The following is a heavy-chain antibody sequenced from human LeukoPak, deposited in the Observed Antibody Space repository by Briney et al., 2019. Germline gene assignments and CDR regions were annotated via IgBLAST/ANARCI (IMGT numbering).Heavy chain of an antibody. D-gene: IGHD2-21*02. CDR1: GYTFTSYY. CDR2: INPSGGST. J-gene: IGHJ5*02. Sequence: ASVKVSCKASGYTFTSYYMHWVRQAPGQGLEWMGIINPSGGSTSYAQKFQGRVTMTRDMSTRTVYMELSSLRAEDTAVYYCATSFYCGGDCGWFDPWGQGTLVTVSS. CDR3: ATSFYCGGDCGWFDP. V-gene: IGHV1-46*01.